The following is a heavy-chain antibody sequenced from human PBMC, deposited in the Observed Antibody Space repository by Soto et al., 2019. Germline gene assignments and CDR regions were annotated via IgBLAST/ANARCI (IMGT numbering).Heavy chain of an antibody. CDR1: GCTFSNDA. D-gene: IGHD3-22*01. CDR3: AKSRSSYSSGDFYHC. J-gene: IGHJ4*02. CDR2: IGGRATSA. V-gene: IGHV3-23*01. Sequence: EVQLLESGGGVVQTGGSLRLYCAASGCTFSNDAMSWVRQHPGKGLEWVSGIGGRATSAYYADSVKGRFAISRDNSYNTLFLQLNSLRAADTAVDYWAKSRSSYSSGDFYHCWGQGTRVYVSS.